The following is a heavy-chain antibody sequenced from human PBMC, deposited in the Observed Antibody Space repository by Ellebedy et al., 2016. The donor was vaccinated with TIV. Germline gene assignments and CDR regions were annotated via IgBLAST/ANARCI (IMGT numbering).Heavy chain of an antibody. J-gene: IGHJ4*01. CDR3: AREECRGGSCYIDS. Sequence: AASVKVSCKASGYTFSTYGIDWVRQAPGQGLEWVGWISPYNGYTNYAQNLQGRVNVTTDASTCTAYLELRSLRADDTAGYFCAREECRGGSCYIDSWGHGTLLTVSS. D-gene: IGHD2-15*01. V-gene: IGHV1-18*01. CDR1: GYTFSTYG. CDR2: ISPYNGYT.